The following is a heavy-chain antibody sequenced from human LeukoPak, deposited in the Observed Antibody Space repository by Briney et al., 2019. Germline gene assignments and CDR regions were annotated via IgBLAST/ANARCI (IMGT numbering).Heavy chain of an antibody. CDR2: IIPIFGTA. CDR3: AREAQYYDFWEDAFDI. CDR1: GGTFSSYA. V-gene: IGHV1-69*06. D-gene: IGHD3-3*01. Sequence: GASVKVSCKASGGTFSSYAISWVRQAPGQGLEWMGGIIPIFGTANYAQKFQGRVTITADKSTSTAYMELSSLRSEDTAVYYCAREAQYYDFWEDAFDIWGQGTMVTVSS. J-gene: IGHJ3*02.